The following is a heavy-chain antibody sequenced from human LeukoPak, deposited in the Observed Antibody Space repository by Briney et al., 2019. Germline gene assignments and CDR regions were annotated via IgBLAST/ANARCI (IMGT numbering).Heavy chain of an antibody. Sequence: PGGSLKLSCAASGFTFSGSSFHWVRQASGEGLEWVGHIGTKTNTYATTYSASVNGRFTISRDDSKNTEYLQMNSLKTEDTAVYYCATGMQLWLWGQGTLVTVSS. V-gene: IGHV3-73*01. CDR3: ATGMQLWL. J-gene: IGHJ4*02. CDR1: GFTFSGSS. CDR2: IGTKTNTYAT. D-gene: IGHD5-18*01.